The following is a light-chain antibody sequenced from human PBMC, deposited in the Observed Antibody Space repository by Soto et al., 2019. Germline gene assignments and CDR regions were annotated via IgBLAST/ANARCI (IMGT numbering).Light chain of an antibody. Sequence: QLVLTQPPSASGTPGQKVFISCSGSSSNIGGTNYAYWYQQLPGAAPKLMISAVSQRPSGVPDRFSGSKSGNTASLTISGLQADDEADYFCFSYTASDLWVFGGGTKLTVL. V-gene: IGLV1-47*02. CDR1: SSNIGGTNY. CDR3: FSYTASDLWV. CDR2: AVS. J-gene: IGLJ3*02.